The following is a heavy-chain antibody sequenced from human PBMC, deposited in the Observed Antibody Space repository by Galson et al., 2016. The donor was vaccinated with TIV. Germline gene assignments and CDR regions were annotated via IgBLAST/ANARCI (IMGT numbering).Heavy chain of an antibody. J-gene: IGHJ6*02. Sequence: LRLSCAASGFSFIKYAMTWVRQAPGKGLEWIGDTNYRGITDYNPSLEGRVTISVATSKNQFSLKLTSLSAADTAVYYCAKAPGVSSPSWGLYDYHYHLDVWGQGTSVTVSS. V-gene: IGHV4-34*08. D-gene: IGHD2-2*01. CDR1: GFSFIKYA. CDR3: AKAPGVSSPSWGLYDYHYHLDV. CDR2: TNYRGIT.